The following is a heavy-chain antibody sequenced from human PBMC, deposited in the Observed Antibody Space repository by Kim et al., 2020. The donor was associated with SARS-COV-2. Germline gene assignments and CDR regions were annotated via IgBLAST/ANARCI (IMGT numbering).Heavy chain of an antibody. J-gene: IGHJ4*02. D-gene: IGHD5-12*01. V-gene: IGHV1-69*04. Sequence: SVKVSCKASGGTFSSYAISWVRQAPGQGLEWMGRIIPILGIANYAQKFQGRVTITADKSTSTAYMELSSLRSEDTAVYYCARSEMATIVLADYWGQGTLVTVSS. CDR3: ARSEMATIVLADY. CDR2: IIPILGIA. CDR1: GGTFSSYA.